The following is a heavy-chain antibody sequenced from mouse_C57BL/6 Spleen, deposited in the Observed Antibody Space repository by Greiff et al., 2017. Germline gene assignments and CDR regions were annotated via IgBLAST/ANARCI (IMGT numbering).Heavy chain of an antibody. D-gene: IGHD1-1*01. CDR2: IDPSDSYT. J-gene: IGHJ2*01. Sequence: VQLQQPGAELVRPGTSVKLSCKASGYTFTSYWMHWVKQRPGQGLEWIGVIDPSDSYTNYNQKFKGKATLTVDTSSSTAYMQLSSLTSEDSAVYYCARRGPYYDGSSDVDYWGQGTTLTVSS. CDR3: ARRGPYYDGSSDVDY. CDR1: GYTFTSYW. V-gene: IGHV1-59*01.